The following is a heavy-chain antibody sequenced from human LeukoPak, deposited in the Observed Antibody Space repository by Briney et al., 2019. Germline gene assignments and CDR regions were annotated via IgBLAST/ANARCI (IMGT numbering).Heavy chain of an antibody. CDR2: IYPGDSDT. V-gene: IGHV5-51*01. D-gene: IGHD1-26*01. CDR1: GYTFTSYW. J-gene: IGHJ3*02. Sequence: GESLKISCKGSGYTFTSYWIGWVRQMPGKGLEWMGIIYPGDSDTRYSPSFQGQVTISADKSISTAYLQWSSLKASDTAMYYCARLVGATSGSLNAFDIWGQGTMVTVSS. CDR3: ARLVGATSGSLNAFDI.